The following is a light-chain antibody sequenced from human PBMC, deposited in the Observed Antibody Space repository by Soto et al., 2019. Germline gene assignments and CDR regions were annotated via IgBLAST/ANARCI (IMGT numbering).Light chain of an antibody. V-gene: IGKV3-11*01. Sequence: EIVLTQSPATLSLSPGERATLSCRASQSVSSYLAWYQQKPGQAPRLLIYDASNRATGIPARFSGSGSGTDFTLTISRLEPEDFAVYYCQQRSNWPRTFGQGTTVEIK. CDR1: QSVSSY. CDR2: DAS. J-gene: IGKJ1*01. CDR3: QQRSNWPRT.